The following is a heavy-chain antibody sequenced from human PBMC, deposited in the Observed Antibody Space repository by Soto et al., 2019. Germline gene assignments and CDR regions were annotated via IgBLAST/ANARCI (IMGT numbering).Heavy chain of an antibody. D-gene: IGHD1-1*01. Sequence: SETLSLTCTVSGASISGFYWSWIRKSAGKGLEWIGRIYATGTTDYNPSLKSRVMMSVDTPKKQFSLKLRSVAAADAAVYYCVRDGTKTLRDWFDPWGQGISVTLSS. CDR1: GASISGFY. CDR3: VRDGTKTLRDWFDP. V-gene: IGHV4-4*07. CDR2: IYATGTT. J-gene: IGHJ5*02.